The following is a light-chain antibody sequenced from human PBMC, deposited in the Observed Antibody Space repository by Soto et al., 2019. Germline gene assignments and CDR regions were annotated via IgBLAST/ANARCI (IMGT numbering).Light chain of an antibody. Sequence: QSALTQPRSVSGSPGQSVTISCTGTSSDVGGYNYVSWYQQYPGKATKLVIYEVSKRPSRVPDRFSGSKSGNTASLTISGVQADDDADYYCCSYAGRPYVFGTGTKLTVL. CDR1: SSDVGGYNY. J-gene: IGLJ1*01. V-gene: IGLV2-11*01. CDR2: EVS. CDR3: CSYAGRPYV.